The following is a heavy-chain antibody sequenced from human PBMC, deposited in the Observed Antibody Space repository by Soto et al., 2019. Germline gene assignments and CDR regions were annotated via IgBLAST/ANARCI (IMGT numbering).Heavy chain of an antibody. Sequence: GGSLRLSCVASGFTFSGYWMSWVRQAPGQGLEWVANINRDGSEEHYVDSVKGRFTISRDNAKNSVYLQMDSLRGDDSAVYYCARDPGPRSDSIRALGWSHPCGPATLVTVSS. CDR3: ARDPGPRSDSIRALGWSHP. CDR1: GFTFSGYW. J-gene: IGHJ5*02. CDR2: INRDGSEE. V-gene: IGHV3-7*03. D-gene: IGHD6-19*01.